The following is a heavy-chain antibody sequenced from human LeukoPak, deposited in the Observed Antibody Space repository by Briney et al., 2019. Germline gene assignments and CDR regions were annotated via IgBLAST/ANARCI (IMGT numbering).Heavy chain of an antibody. D-gene: IGHD1-1*01. Sequence: SGTLCLTCAVSGGSISSSNWWSWVRQPPGRGLEWIGEIYHSGSTNYNPSLKSRVTISVDKSKNQFSLKLSSVTAADTAVYYCAREERRSWYFDYWGQGTLVTVPS. V-gene: IGHV4-4*02. CDR3: AREERRSWYFDY. CDR2: IYHSGST. CDR1: GGSISSSNW. J-gene: IGHJ4*02.